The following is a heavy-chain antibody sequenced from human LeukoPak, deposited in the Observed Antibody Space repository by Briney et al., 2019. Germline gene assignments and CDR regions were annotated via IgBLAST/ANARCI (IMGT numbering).Heavy chain of an antibody. CDR2: INHSGSA. D-gene: IGHD6-19*01. Sequence: SETLSLTCAVYGGSFSGYYWSWIRQPPGKGLEWIGEINHSGSANHNPSLKSRVTISLDTSKNQFSLKLSSVTAADTAVYYCASRLMIAVAGSGRSDYFDYWGQGTLVTVSS. CDR1: GGSFSGYY. CDR3: ASRLMIAVAGSGRSDYFDY. V-gene: IGHV4-34*01. J-gene: IGHJ4*02.